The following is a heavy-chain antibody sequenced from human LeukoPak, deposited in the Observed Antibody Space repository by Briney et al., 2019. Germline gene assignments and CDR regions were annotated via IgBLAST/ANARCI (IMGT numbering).Heavy chain of an antibody. Sequence: GGSLRLSCEASGFTFSSYAMSWVRQAPGKGLEWVSAISGSGGSTYYADSVKGRFTNSRDNSKNTLYLQMNSLRAEDTAVYYCAKDPFRGSYYPFDYWGQGTLVTVSS. CDR1: GFTFSSYA. CDR2: ISGSGGST. CDR3: AKDPFRGSYYPFDY. D-gene: IGHD1-26*01. J-gene: IGHJ4*02. V-gene: IGHV3-23*01.